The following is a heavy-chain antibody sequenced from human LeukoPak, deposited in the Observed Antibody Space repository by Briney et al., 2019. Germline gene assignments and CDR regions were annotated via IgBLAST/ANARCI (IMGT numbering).Heavy chain of an antibody. CDR2: IIPIFGTA. CDR3: AREDIRAIAVAVH. Sequence: GASVKVSCKASGYTFTSYAISWVRQAPGQGLEWMGGIIPIFGTANYAQKFQGRVTITTDESTSTAYMELSSLRSEDTAVYYCAREDIRAIAVAVHWGQGTLVTVSS. J-gene: IGHJ4*02. D-gene: IGHD6-19*01. V-gene: IGHV1-69*05. CDR1: GYTFTSYA.